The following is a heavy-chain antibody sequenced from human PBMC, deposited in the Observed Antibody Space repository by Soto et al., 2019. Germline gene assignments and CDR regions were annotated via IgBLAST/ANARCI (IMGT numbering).Heavy chain of an antibody. CDR3: ATFSGSYDERDY. CDR1: GFTFSSYA. V-gene: IGHV3-23*01. CDR2: ISGSGGST. D-gene: IGHD1-26*01. Sequence: GGSLRLSCAASGFTFSSYAMSWVRQAPGKGLEWVSAISGSGGSTYYADSVKGRFTISRDNSKNTLYLQRNSLRAEDTAVYYCATFSGSYDERDYWGQGTLVTVSS. J-gene: IGHJ4*02.